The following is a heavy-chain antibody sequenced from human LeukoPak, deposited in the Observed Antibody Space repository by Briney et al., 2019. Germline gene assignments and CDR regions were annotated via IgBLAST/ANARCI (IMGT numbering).Heavy chain of an antibody. V-gene: IGHV3-7*01. CDR2: IKEDGSIQ. J-gene: IGHJ4*02. Sequence: GGSLRLSCVASGFTFSSYWMTWVRQAPGKGLEWLANIKEDGSIQYYLDSVRGRFTISRDNAKTSVYLQLNSLRADDTAVYYCARNVWTGVAVSDYWGQGTLVTVSS. CDR1: GFTFSSYW. CDR3: ARNVWTGVAVSDY. D-gene: IGHD6-19*01.